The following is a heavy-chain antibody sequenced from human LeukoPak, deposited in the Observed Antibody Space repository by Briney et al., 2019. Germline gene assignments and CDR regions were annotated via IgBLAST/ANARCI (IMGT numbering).Heavy chain of an antibody. CDR1: GGSISSSSYY. Sequence: NPSETLSLTCTVSGGSISSSSYYWGWIRQPPGKGLEWIGSIYYSGSTNYNPSLKSRVTISVETSKNQFSLKLKSVTAADTAVYYCARGGYYGSGNDFRFDPWGQGTLVTVSS. J-gene: IGHJ5*02. CDR2: IYYSGST. D-gene: IGHD3-10*01. V-gene: IGHV4-39*07. CDR3: ARGGYYGSGNDFRFDP.